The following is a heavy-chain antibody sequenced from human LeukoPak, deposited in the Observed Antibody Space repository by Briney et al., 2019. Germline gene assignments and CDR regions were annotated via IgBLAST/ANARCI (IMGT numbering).Heavy chain of an antibody. V-gene: IGHV4-59*01. CDR1: GSSISRDY. CDR2: IYNGGST. D-gene: IGHD1-26*01. Sequence: SETLSLTCTVSGSSISRDYWTWIRQPPGKGLEWIGYIYNGGSTTYSPSLNSRVTISLDTSNNQVSLRLSSVTAADTAVHYCAKGGTYGGGADYWGQGTLVTVSS. J-gene: IGHJ4*02. CDR3: AKGGTYGGGADY.